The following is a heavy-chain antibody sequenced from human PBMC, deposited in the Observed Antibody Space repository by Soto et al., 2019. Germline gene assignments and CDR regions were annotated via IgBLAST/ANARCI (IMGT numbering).Heavy chain of an antibody. V-gene: IGHV4-31*03. CDR2: TYYSDST. Sequence: QVQLQESGPGLVKPSQTLSLTCIVSGDYLNTGDYYWTWFRQHPGKGLEFIGYTYYSDSTYYNPTLKSRVAIAEDKSKNQCALKLSSVTAADTALYYCGRRRGNGYDESWGQGTLVTVSS. CDR3: GRRRGNGYDES. CDR1: GDYLNTGDYY. D-gene: IGHD5-18*01. J-gene: IGHJ5*02.